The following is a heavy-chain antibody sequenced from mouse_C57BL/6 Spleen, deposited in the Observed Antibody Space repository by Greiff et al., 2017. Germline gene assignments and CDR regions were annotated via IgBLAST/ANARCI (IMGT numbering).Heavy chain of an antibody. CDR2: IRLKSDIYAT. D-gene: IGHD1-1*01. CDR1: GFTFSNYW. CDR3: AGTTVVVTERYFDY. J-gene: IGHJ2*01. Sequence: EVQRVESGGGLVQPGGSMKLSCVASGFTFSNYWMNWVRQSPEKGLEWVAQIRLKSDIYATNYAESVKGRFTISRNASKSSVYLQMNNLRAEDTRIYYCAGTTVVVTERYFDYWGQGTPLTVSS. V-gene: IGHV6-3*01.